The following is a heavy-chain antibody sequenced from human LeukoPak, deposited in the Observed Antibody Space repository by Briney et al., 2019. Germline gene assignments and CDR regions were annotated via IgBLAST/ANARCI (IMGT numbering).Heavy chain of an antibody. V-gene: IGHV4-39*01. D-gene: IGHD5-24*01. J-gene: IGHJ5*02. CDR1: GDSIISKIYY. CDR2: SYYSGST. CDR3: ARLNVNPDGYSLGWFDP. Sequence: PSETLSLTCTVSGDSIISKIYYWGWIRQSPGKGLEWVGRSYYSGSTNYNPSLKSRVTISVDTSRNQFSLNLRSVAAADTALYYCARLNVNPDGYSLGWFDPWGQGTLVAVST.